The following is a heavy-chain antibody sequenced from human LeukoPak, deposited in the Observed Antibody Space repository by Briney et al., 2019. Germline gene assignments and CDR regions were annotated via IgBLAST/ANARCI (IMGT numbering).Heavy chain of an antibody. V-gene: IGHV3-21*01. Sequence: GGSLRLSCAASGFTFTSYAMNWVRQAPGAGLEWVASISGAGTFIYYADSVKGRFTISRDDSQNTLYLQMNSLRAEDTAMYYCARDNLAAAGDDNFDFWGQGTMVTVSS. CDR1: GFTFTSYA. D-gene: IGHD6-13*01. J-gene: IGHJ3*01. CDR3: ARDNLAAAGDDNFDF. CDR2: ISGAGTFI.